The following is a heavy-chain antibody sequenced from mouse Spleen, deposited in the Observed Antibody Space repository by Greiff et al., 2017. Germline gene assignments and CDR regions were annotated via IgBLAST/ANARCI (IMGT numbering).Heavy chain of an antibody. CDR3: ARSGGNYCFDY. CDR2: IYPGDGDT. CDR1: GYAFSSYW. D-gene: IGHD2-1*01. Sequence: VKLQESGAELVKPGASVKISCKASGYAFSSYWMNWVKQRPGKGLEWIGQIYPGDGDTNYNGKFKGKATLTADKSSSTAYMQLSSLTSEDSAVYFCARSGGNYCFDYWGQGTTLTVSS. J-gene: IGHJ2*01. V-gene: IGHV1-80*01.